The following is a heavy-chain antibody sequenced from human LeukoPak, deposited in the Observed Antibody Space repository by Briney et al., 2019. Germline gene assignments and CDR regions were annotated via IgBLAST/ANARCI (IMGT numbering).Heavy chain of an antibody. V-gene: IGHV4-39*01. CDR2: IYYSGST. D-gene: IGHD4-17*01. CDR3: ARLGNDYGDYHTDY. J-gene: IGHJ4*02. Sequence: PSETLSLTCTVSGGSISSSSYYWGWIRQPPGKGLEWIGSIYYSGSTYYNPSLKSRVTISVDTSKNQFSLKLSSVTAADTAVYYCARLGNDYGDYHTDYWGQGTLVTVSS. CDR1: GGSISSSSYY.